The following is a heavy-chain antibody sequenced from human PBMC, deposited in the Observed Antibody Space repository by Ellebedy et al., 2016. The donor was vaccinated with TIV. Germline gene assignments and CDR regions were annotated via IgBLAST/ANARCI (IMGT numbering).Heavy chain of an antibody. CDR1: GFTFTYYW. CDR3: TRPSAIGEPDY. CDR2: IDSDGTNT. D-gene: IGHD3-10*01. J-gene: IGHJ4*02. V-gene: IGHV3-74*01. Sequence: GESLKISCTASGFTFTYYWIHWVRQAPGKGLVWVSHIDSDGTNTNYADSVKGRFTISRDNAKNTVYLQMSSLKTEDTAINYCTRPSAIGEPDYWGQGTLVTVSS.